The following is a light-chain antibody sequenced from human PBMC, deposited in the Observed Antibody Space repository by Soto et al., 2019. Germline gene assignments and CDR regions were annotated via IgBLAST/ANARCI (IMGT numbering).Light chain of an antibody. Sequence: EIVMTQSPATLSVSPGERATLSCRASQSVSTNLAWYQQKPGQAPWLPIYGASTRATGVPARFSGSGSGTEFTLTISRLQSEDFAVYYCQQYNNWPPLTFGGGTTVDIK. J-gene: IGKJ4*01. CDR2: GAS. V-gene: IGKV3-15*01. CDR3: QQYNNWPPLT. CDR1: QSVSTN.